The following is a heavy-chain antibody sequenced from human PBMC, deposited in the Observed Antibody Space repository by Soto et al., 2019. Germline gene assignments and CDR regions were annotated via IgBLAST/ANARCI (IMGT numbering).Heavy chain of an antibody. Sequence: GGSLRLSCAASGFTFSSYAMSWVRQAPGKGLEWVSAISGSGGSTYYADSVKGRFTISRDNSKNTLYLQMNSLRAEDTAVYYCVGYCSGGSCYSVSDAFDIWGQGTMVTVSS. CDR1: GFTFSSYA. CDR2: ISGSGGST. CDR3: VGYCSGGSCYSVSDAFDI. J-gene: IGHJ3*02. V-gene: IGHV3-23*01. D-gene: IGHD2-15*01.